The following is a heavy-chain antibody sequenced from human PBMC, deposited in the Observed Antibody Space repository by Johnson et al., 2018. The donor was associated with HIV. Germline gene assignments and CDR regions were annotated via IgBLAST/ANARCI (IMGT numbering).Heavy chain of an antibody. CDR1: GFTVSSNY. D-gene: IGHD5-24*01. CDR2: IYTGGST. V-gene: IGHV3-66*01. J-gene: IGHJ3*02. CDR3: AREMATICPQNFCDAFDI. Sequence: VQLVESGGGLVQPGGSLRLSCAASGFTVSSNYMSWVRQAPGKGLEWVSLIYTGGSTYYADSVKGRFTISRDNSKNSLYLQMNSLRAEDTAVYYCAREMATICPQNFCDAFDIWGQGTMVTVSS.